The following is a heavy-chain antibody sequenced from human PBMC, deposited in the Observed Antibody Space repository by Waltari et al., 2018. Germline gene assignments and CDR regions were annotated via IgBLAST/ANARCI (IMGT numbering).Heavy chain of an antibody. V-gene: IGHV1-8*01. CDR3: ARADGELYDAFDI. CDR2: MNPNSGNT. Sequence: QVQLVQSGAEVKKPGASVKVSCKASGYTFTSSDINWGRQATGQGLEWMGWMNPNSGNTGYAQKFQGRVTMTRNTSISTAYMELSSLRSEDMAVYYCARADGELYDAFDIWGQGTMVTVSS. J-gene: IGHJ3*02. D-gene: IGHD3-10*01. CDR1: GYTFTSSD.